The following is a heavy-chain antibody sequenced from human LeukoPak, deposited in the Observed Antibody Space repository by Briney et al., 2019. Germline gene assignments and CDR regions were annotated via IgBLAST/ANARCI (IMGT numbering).Heavy chain of an antibody. D-gene: IGHD3-10*01. CDR1: GGTFSSHA. J-gene: IGHJ5*02. Sequence: SVKVSCKASGGTFSSHAISWVRQAPGQGLEWMGGIIPIFGTANYAQKFQGRVTITADESTSTAYMELSSLRSEDTAVYYCARNGKYYYGSGSYYNWFDPWGQGTLVTVSS. CDR3: ARNGKYYYGSGSYYNWFDP. CDR2: IIPIFGTA. V-gene: IGHV1-69*13.